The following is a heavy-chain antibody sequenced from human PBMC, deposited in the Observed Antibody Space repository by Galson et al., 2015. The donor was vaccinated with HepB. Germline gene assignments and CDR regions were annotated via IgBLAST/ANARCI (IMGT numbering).Heavy chain of an antibody. Sequence: SLRLSCAASGFTFSYYAMSWVRQAPGKGPEWVSAITPSGDNTYSADSMKGWFTISRDNSQNTLFLQMNSLRADDTAIYFCAKVFPEKTDGWYRQALYYFDSWGQGTRVTVSS. CDR2: ITPSGDNT. D-gene: IGHD6-19*01. CDR1: GFTFSYYA. J-gene: IGHJ4*02. V-gene: IGHV3-23*01. CDR3: AKVFPEKTDGWYRQALYYFDS.